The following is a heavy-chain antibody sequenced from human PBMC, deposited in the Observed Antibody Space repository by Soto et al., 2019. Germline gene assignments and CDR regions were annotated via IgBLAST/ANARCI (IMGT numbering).Heavy chain of an antibody. D-gene: IGHD6-13*01. J-gene: IGHJ6*02. CDR3: ARASSSWTRYYYYGMDV. CDR2: INHGGST. CDR1: GGSFSGYS. V-gene: IGHV4-34*01. Sequence: SETLSLTCAVSGGSFSGYSWNWIRQSPGKGLEWIGEINHGGSTNYNPSLKSRVTISVDTSKNQFSLKLSSVTAADTAVYYCARASSSWTRYYYYGMDVWGQGTTVTVSS.